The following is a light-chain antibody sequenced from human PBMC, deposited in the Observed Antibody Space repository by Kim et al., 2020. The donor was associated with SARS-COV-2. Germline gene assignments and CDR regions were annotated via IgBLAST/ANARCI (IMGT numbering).Light chain of an antibody. CDR3: QKYDSAPWT. J-gene: IGKJ1*01. Sequence: ASLGDGVTITCRATQDIGNYFAWYQQKPGEPPKLLIYSASTLQSGVPSRFGGRGSGTDFTLTISSLQPEDVATYYCQKYDSAPWTFGQGTKVEIK. CDR2: SAS. V-gene: IGKV1-27*01. CDR1: QDIGNY.